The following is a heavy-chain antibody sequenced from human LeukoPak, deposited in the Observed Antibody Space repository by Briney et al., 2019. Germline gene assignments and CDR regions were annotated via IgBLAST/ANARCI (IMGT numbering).Heavy chain of an antibody. CDR3: AKDASPYSNYAVRWFDS. J-gene: IGHJ5*01. D-gene: IGHD4/OR15-4a*01. Sequence: GGSLRLSCTASGFTFSRYIMDWVRQVPGKGLEWISAINGDASTTYYASPMKDRSTSSRDNIRNTLSLQKDSLRADDSAVYYCAKDASPYSNYAVRWFDSWGQGTLVTVSS. CDR1: GFTFSRYI. V-gene: IGHV3-23*01. CDR2: INGDASTT.